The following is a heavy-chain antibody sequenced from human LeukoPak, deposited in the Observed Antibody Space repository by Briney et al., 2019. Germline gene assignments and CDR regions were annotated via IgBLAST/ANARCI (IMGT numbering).Heavy chain of an antibody. J-gene: IGHJ4*02. Sequence: GGSLRLSCTASGFTFGDYAMTWVRQAPGKGLEWVGFIRSKIYGGTPEYAASVKGRFTFSRDDSKGVAYLQMNSLKTEDTAVYYCTRDKTPYYWGQGTLVTVSS. CDR2: IRSKIYGGTP. V-gene: IGHV3-49*04. CDR1: GFTFGDYA. CDR3: TRDKTPYY.